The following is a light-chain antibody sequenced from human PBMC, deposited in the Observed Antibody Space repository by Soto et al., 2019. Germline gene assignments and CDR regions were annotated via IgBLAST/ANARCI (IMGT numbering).Light chain of an antibody. CDR3: QQYNTWPPRYT. CDR1: QRVSSY. J-gene: IGKJ2*01. CDR2: RAS. Sequence: EIVMTQSPATLSVSPGGRATLSCRASQRVSSYLAWYQQRPGQPPRLLIYRASTRATGIPARFSGSGSGTEFSLTISSLQSEDFAVYYCQQYNTWPPRYTFGQGTKLEI. V-gene: IGKV3-15*01.